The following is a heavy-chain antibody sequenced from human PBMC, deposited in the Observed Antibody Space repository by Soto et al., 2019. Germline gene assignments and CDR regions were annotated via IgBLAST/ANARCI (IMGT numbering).Heavy chain of an antibody. D-gene: IGHD3-22*01. CDR2: INPNSGGT. V-gene: IGHV1-2*02. Sequence: ASVKVSCKASGYTFTGYYMHWVRQAPGQGLEWMGWINPNSGGTNYAQKFQGRVTMTRDTSISTAYMELSRLRSDDTAVYYCARHLYDSSGYYYRQGGDYYYYGMDVWGQGTTVTRLL. CDR3: ARHLYDSSGYYYRQGGDYYYYGMDV. CDR1: GYTFTGYY. J-gene: IGHJ6*02.